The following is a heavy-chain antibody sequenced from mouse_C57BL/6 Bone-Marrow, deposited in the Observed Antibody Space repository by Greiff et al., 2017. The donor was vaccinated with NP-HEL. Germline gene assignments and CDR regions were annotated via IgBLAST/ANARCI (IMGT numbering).Heavy chain of an antibody. D-gene: IGHD1-1*01. CDR1: GYTFTSYW. Sequence: QVQLQQPGAELVKPGASVKMSCKASGYTFTSYWITWVKQRPGQGLEWIGDIYPGSGSTNYNEKFKSKATLTVDTSSSTAYLQLSILTSEYSSFYYCASRRYYYAMDYWGQGTSVTVSS. CDR3: ASRRYYYAMDY. J-gene: IGHJ4*01. V-gene: IGHV1-55*01. CDR2: IYPGSGST.